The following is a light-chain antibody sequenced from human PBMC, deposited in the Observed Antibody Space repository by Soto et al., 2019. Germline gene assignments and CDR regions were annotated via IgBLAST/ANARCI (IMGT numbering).Light chain of an antibody. CDR3: QQYAFAPRT. CDR1: QRIDSAY. CDR2: ATS. J-gene: IGKJ1*01. V-gene: IGKV3-20*01. Sequence: EIVLTQSPCTLSLSPGERATLSCKTSQRIDSAYLAWYQQKLGQAPRLLIHATSIRATGIPDRFSGSGSGTEFTLTISRLEPEDFAVYYCQQYAFAPRTFGQGTKVDIK.